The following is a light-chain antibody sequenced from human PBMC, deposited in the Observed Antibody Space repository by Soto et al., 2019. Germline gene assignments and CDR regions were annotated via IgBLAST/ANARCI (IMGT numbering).Light chain of an antibody. Sequence: VLAQSPGTLSLSPGERATLSCRASQSVSSSYLAWYQQKPGQAPRLLIYGASSRATGVPDRFSGSGSGTDFTLTISRLEPEDFAVYYCQQYGSSRTFGQGTKVDI. J-gene: IGKJ1*01. V-gene: IGKV3-20*01. CDR3: QQYGSSRT. CDR1: QSVSSSY. CDR2: GAS.